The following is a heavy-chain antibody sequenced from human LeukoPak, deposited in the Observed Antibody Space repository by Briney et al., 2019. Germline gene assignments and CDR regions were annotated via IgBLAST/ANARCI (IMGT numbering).Heavy chain of an antibody. V-gene: IGHV3-11*01. Sequence: GGSLRLSCAASGLTFNNYYMSWPRQAPGKGLEWISYISSTVSTTYYADPVKARFTIPRHNPKNSLYLQINSLRAEDTAVYYCAREGGSYHLDYWGQGTLVTVSS. D-gene: IGHD5-12*01. CDR2: ISSTVSTT. CDR1: GLTFNNYY. CDR3: AREGGSYHLDY. J-gene: IGHJ4*02.